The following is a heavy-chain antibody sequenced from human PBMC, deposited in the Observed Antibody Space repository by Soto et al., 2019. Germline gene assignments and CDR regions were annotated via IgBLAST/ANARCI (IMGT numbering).Heavy chain of an antibody. J-gene: IGHJ5*02. V-gene: IGHV4-31*03. CDR1: GGSISSGGYY. CDR3: ARGSVRIAAADGWFDP. D-gene: IGHD6-13*01. CDR2: IYYSGST. Sequence: QVQLQESGPGLVKPSQTLSLTCTVSGGSISSGGYYWSWIRQPPGKGLEWIGYIYYSGSTYYNPSLKSRVTISVDTSKNQFSLKLSSVTAADTAVYYCARGSVRIAAADGWFDPWGQGTLVTVSS.